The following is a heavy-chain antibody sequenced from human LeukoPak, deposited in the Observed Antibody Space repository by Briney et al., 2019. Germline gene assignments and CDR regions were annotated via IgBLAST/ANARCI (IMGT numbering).Heavy chain of an antibody. J-gene: IGHJ4*02. CDR2: ISYDGSNK. D-gene: IGHD1-7*01. V-gene: IGHV3-30-3*01. CDR3: ARDARRENYGLFDY. Sequence: GGSLRLSCAASGFTFSSYAMHWVRQAPGKGLEWVAVISYDGSNKYYADSVKGRFTISRHNSKNTLYLQMNSLRAEDTAVYYCARDARRENYGLFDYWGQGTLVTVSS. CDR1: GFTFSSYA.